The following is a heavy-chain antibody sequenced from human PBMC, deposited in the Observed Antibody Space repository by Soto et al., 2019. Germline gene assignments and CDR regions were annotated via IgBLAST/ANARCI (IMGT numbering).Heavy chain of an antibody. CDR3: TRDNGIAGSTDYYGMDV. J-gene: IGHJ6*02. CDR2: IRSKAYGGTT. D-gene: IGHD1-7*01. Sequence: PGVSLSLSCTASGFPFGDYAMSWVRQAPGKGLEWVGFIRSKAYGGTTEYAASVKGRFTISRDDSKSIAYLQMNSLKTEDTAVYYCTRDNGIAGSTDYYGMDVWRQGTTVTVSS. V-gene: IGHV3-49*04. CDR1: GFPFGDYA.